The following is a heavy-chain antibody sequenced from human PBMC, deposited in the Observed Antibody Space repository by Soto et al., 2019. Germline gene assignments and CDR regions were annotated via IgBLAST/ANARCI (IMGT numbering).Heavy chain of an antibody. CDR3: ARGHRAMEYYYYYGRDV. CDR2: ISYSGST. Sequence: PSETLSLTCSVSGGSISSSFWSWIRQPPGKELEWIGYISYSGSTTYNPSLKSRITLSVDTSKNQFSLRVASVTAADTAVYYCARGHRAMEYYYYYGRDVWGQGTPVNVSS. CDR1: GGSISSSF. V-gene: IGHV4-59*01. J-gene: IGHJ6*02. D-gene: IGHD5-18*01.